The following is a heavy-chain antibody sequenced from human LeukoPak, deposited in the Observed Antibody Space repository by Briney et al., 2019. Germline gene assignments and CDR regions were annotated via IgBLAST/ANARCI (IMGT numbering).Heavy chain of an antibody. J-gene: IGHJ5*02. CDR1: VGSISTDLYY. CDR3: ARGSGWNSFDP. Sequence: SETLSLTCTVSVGSISTDLYYWTWIRQPAGKGLEWIGRIYSNGWTDYNPPLKSRVSISIDTSKNHFSLKMSLATAADTALYYCARGSGWNSFDPWGQGTLVTVSS. CDR2: IYSNGWT. D-gene: IGHD6-19*01. V-gene: IGHV4-61*02.